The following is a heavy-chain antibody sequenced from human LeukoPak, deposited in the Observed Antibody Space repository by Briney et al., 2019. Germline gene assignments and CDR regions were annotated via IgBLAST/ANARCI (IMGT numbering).Heavy chain of an antibody. Sequence: GGSLRLSCAASGFTFSSYAMHWVRQAPGKGLEWVAVISYDGSNKYYADSVKGRFTISRDNSKNTLYLQMNSLRAEDTAVYYCARDKTSGSYLYYFDYWGQGTLVTVSS. D-gene: IGHD1-26*01. CDR1: GFTFSSYA. V-gene: IGHV3-30-3*01. CDR2: ISYDGSNK. CDR3: ARDKTSGSYLYYFDY. J-gene: IGHJ4*02.